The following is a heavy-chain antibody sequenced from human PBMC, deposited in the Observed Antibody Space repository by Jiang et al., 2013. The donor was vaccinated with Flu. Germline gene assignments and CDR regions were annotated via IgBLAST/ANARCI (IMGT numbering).Heavy chain of an antibody. CDR1: GGSISSGGYY. J-gene: IGHJ3*02. D-gene: IGHD6-13*01. CDR3: ARDSAAGTSRAFDI. V-gene: IGHV4-31*03. Sequence: GPGLVKPSQTLSLTCTVSGGSISSGGYYWSWIRQHPGKGLEWIGYIYYSGSTYYNPSLKSRVTISVDTSKNQFSLKLSSVTAADTAVYYCARDSAAGTSRAFDIWGQGTMVTVSS. CDR2: IYYSGST.